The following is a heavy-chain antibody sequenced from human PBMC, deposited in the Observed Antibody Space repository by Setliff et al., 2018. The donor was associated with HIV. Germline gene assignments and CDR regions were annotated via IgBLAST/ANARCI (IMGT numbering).Heavy chain of an antibody. V-gene: IGHV4-38-2*02. CDR3: VRDRAMRFSQSPSSYYFAF. CDR1: GYAISSGYY. CDR2: VYGSGTT. Sequence: SETLSLTCNVSGYAISSGYYGGWVRQFLPPGKGLQWIGRVYGSGTTHYNPSLRSRVSMSVYTSKNRFSLKLNSVSATDTAVYYCVRDRAMRFSQSPSSYYFAFRGPGAQVTVSS. D-gene: IGHD3-10*01. J-gene: IGHJ4*02.